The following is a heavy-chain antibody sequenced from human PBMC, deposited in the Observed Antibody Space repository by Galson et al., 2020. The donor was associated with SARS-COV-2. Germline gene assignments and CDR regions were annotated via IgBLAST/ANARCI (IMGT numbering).Heavy chain of an antibody. D-gene: IGHD2-15*01. Sequence: GESLKISCAASGFTFSSYSMNWVRQAPGKGLEWVSSISSSSSYIYYADSVKGRFTISRDNAKNSLYLQMNSLRAEDTAVYYCARKSCSGGSCDLDCGGSLLDYYYGMDVWGQGTTVTVSS. J-gene: IGHJ6*02. CDR1: GFTFSSYS. CDR3: ARKSCSGGSCDLDCGGSLLDYYYGMDV. V-gene: IGHV3-21*01. CDR2: ISSSSSYI.